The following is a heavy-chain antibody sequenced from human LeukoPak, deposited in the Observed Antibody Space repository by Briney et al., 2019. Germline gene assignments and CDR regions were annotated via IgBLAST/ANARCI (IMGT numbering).Heavy chain of an antibody. D-gene: IGHD3-22*01. CDR3: ARNYDSSGFDAFDI. J-gene: IGHJ3*02. V-gene: IGHV4-30-2*01. Sequence: SQTLSLTCAVSGGSISSGGYSWSWIRQPPGKGREWIGYIYHSGSTYYNPSLKSRVTISVDRSKNQFSLKLSSVTAADTAVYYCARNYDSSGFDAFDIWGQGTMVTVSP. CDR2: IYHSGST. CDR1: GGSISSGGYS.